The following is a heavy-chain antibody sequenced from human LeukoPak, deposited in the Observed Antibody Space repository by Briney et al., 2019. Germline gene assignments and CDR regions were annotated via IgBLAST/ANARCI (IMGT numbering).Heavy chain of an antibody. CDR3: ARLHYYYYMDV. CDR1: GYSISSGYY. Sequence: ASETLSLTCAVSGYSISSGYYWGWIRQPPGKGLEWIGSIYHSGSTYYNPSLKSRVTISVDTSKNQFSLKLSSLTAADTAVYYCARLHYYYYMDVWGKGTTVTVSS. CDR2: IYHSGST. J-gene: IGHJ6*03. V-gene: IGHV4-38-2*01.